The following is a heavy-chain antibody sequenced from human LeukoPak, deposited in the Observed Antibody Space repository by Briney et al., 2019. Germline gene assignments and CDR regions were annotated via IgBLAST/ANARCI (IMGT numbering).Heavy chain of an antibody. D-gene: IGHD1-1*01. CDR3: ARGRLDGYYFDY. CDR2: IHHSGST. CDR1: GGSFSGYY. J-gene: IGHJ4*02. Sequence: TSETLSLTCAVYGGSFSGYYWTWIRQPPGKGLEWIGEIHHSGSTNYKPSLKSRVTISGDTSKNQVSLKLRSVTAADTAVYYCARGRLDGYYFDYWGQGALATVSS. V-gene: IGHV4-34*01.